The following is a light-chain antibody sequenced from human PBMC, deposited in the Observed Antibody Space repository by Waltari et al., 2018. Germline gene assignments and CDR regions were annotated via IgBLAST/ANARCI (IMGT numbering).Light chain of an antibody. CDR1: QSISSS. J-gene: IGKJ1*01. CDR2: AES. Sequence: DIQMTQSPSSLSASVGDRVTITCRASQSISSSLNWYQQNQGKAPKLLIYAESSLESGVPARFSGSGSRTDFTLTIRSLQPEDCATYYCEQSYSTPWTFGQGTKVEIK. CDR3: EQSYSTPWT. V-gene: IGKV1-39*01.